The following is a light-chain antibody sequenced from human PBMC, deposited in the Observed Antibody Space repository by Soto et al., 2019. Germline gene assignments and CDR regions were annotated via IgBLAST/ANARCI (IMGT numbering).Light chain of an antibody. CDR1: QSVSSN. J-gene: IGKJ2*01. V-gene: IGKV3-15*01. CDR3: QQYNNWPYT. CDR2: GAS. Sequence: EIVMTQSPATLSGSPGERATLSCRASQSVSSNLAWYQQKPGQAPRLLIYGASTRATGIPARFSGSGSVTEFTLTISSLQSEDFSVYYCQQYNNWPYTFGQGTTLEIK.